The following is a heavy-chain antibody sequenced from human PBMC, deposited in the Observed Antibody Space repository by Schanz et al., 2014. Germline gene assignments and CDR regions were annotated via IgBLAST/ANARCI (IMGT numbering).Heavy chain of an antibody. CDR2: VSRSTPDI. J-gene: IGHJ5*02. V-gene: IGHV3-48*01. D-gene: IGHD3-10*01. Sequence: DVQLLESGGGLVQPGGSLRLSCAASGFTFTNYAMSWVRQAPGKGLEWVSYVSRSTPDIYYADSVKGRFTMSRDNAKNSVFLQMNSLRAEDTAVYYCARPALWFGDNCFDPWGQGTLVTVSS. CDR3: ARPALWFGDNCFDP. CDR1: GFTFTNYA.